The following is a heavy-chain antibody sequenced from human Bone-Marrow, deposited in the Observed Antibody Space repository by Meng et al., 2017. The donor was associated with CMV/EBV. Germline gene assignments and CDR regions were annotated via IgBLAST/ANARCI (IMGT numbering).Heavy chain of an antibody. V-gene: IGHV4-34*01. CDR1: GGSFSGYY. J-gene: IGHJ4*02. D-gene: IGHD2-2*01. Sequence: GSLRLSCAVYGGSFSGYYWSWIRQPPGKGLEWIGEINHSGSTNYNPSLKSRVTISVDTSKNQFSLKLSSVTAADTAVYYCARARPVALVPAARARYDYWGQGTPVTVSS. CDR2: INHSGST. CDR3: ARARPVALVPAARARYDY.